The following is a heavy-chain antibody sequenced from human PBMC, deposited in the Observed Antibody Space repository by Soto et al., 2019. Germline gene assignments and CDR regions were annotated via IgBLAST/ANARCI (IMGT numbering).Heavy chain of an antibody. V-gene: IGHV4-59*01. J-gene: IGHJ6*03. CDR3: ACLRGYISMRPTDYSSYCYRDV. D-gene: IGHD6-19*01. CDR1: GGSISSYY. CDR2: IYYSGST. Sequence: SETLSLTCTVSGGSISSYYWTWIRQPPGQGLEWIGYIYYSGSTNYNPSLKRRVTISVDTSKNQFSPKLSSVTAAATAVYYCACLRGYISMRPTDYSSYCYRDVWGKGPTSTSP.